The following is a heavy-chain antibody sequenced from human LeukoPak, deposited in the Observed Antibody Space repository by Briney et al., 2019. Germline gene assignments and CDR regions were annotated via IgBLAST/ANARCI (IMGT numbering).Heavy chain of an antibody. V-gene: IGHV3-21*01. Sequence: GGSLRLSCAASGFTFSRYYMNWVRQAPGKGLEGVSSISSSSNYIYYADSVKGRFTISRDNAKNSLYLQMNSLRAEDTAVYYCAREYYYDASGYYYGDYWGQGTLVTVSS. J-gene: IGHJ4*02. CDR1: GFTFSRYY. CDR2: ISSSSNYI. CDR3: AREYYYDASGYYYGDY. D-gene: IGHD3-22*01.